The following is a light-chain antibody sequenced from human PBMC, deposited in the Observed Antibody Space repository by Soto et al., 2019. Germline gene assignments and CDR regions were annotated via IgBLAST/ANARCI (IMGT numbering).Light chain of an antibody. CDR3: QQSYSTPHN. Sequence: DIQMTPSPSSLSASLLYIVTITFRASQTISSYLNWYQQKPGKAPKLLIYAASSLQSGVPSRFSGSGSGTDFTLTISSLQPEDFATYYCQQSYSTPHNFGQGTRLEIK. V-gene: IGKV1-39*01. CDR2: AAS. CDR1: QTISSY. J-gene: IGKJ5*01.